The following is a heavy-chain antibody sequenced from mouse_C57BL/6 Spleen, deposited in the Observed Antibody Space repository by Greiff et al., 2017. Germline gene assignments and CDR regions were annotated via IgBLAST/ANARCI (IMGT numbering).Heavy chain of an antibody. CDR3: AHGYGYIDY. CDR2: INPSNGGD. J-gene: IGHJ2*02. D-gene: IGHD2-2*01. V-gene: IGHV1-53*01. Sequence: QVQLQQPGTELVKPGASVKLSCKASGYTFTSYWMHWVKQRPGQGLEWMGNINPSNGGDNYNEKFKSQATLSVDKSSSTAYMQLSSLTSEDSAVYYCAHGYGYIDYWGQGTSLTVSS. CDR1: GYTFTSYW.